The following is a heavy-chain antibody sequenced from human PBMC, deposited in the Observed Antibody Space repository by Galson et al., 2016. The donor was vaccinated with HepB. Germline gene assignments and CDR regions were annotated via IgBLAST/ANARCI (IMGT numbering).Heavy chain of an antibody. D-gene: IGHD3-9*01. CDR2: LFHTGNY. J-gene: IGHJ4*01. CDR3: VRQGKTAYDMLTPGYADF. V-gene: IGHV4-39*01. Sequence: LTCTVSGGSIRTTSYYWGWIRQSPGKGLEWIASLFHTGNYFFNPSLKSRVSISGDTSQTQFSLKLSSVTAADTAVYYCVRQGKTAYDMLTPGYADFWCHGTLVTVSS. CDR1: GGSIRTTSYY.